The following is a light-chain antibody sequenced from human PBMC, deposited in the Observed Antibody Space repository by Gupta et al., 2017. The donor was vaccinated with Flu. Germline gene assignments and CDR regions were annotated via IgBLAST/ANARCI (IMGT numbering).Light chain of an antibody. Sequence: ATLPLSPGERAALSCRASQTSSNYLVWYHHKPGQAPSLLIFDASYRSTSIPARFSGSGSGTDFTLTISSLEPEDSAIYYCQQRGNWPPVTFGQGTRLEIK. CDR1: QTSSNY. CDR3: QQRGNWPPVT. CDR2: DAS. J-gene: IGKJ5*01. V-gene: IGKV3-11*01.